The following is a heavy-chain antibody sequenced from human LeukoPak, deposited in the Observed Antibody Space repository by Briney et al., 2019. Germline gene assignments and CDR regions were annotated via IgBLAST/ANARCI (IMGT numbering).Heavy chain of an antibody. Sequence: SETLSLTCTVSGGSISSYFWAWIRQPPGKGLEWIGYIYYIGSTNYNPSLKSRVTVSVDTSKNQFSLRLSSVTAADTAVYYCASTRRDGYPFDYWGQGTLVTVSS. CDR1: GGSISSYF. V-gene: IGHV4-59*01. D-gene: IGHD5-24*01. J-gene: IGHJ4*02. CDR3: ASTRRDGYPFDY. CDR2: IYYIGST.